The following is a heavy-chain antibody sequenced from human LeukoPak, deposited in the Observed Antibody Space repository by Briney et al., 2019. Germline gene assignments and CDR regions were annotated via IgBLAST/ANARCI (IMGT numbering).Heavy chain of an antibody. J-gene: IGHJ4*02. CDR3: ARDRFYDFWSGKKYYFDY. Sequence: GGSLRLSCAASGFTFSSYSMNWVRQAPGKGLEWVSSISSSSSYIYYADSVKGRFTISRDNAKNSLYLQMNSLRAEDTAVYYCARDRFYDFWSGKKYYFDYWGQGTLVTVSS. V-gene: IGHV3-21*01. CDR1: GFTFSSYS. CDR2: ISSSSSYI. D-gene: IGHD3-3*01.